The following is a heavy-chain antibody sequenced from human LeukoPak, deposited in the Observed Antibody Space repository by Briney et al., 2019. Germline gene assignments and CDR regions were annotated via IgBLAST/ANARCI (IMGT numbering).Heavy chain of an antibody. V-gene: IGHV4-59*08. CDR2: IYYSGST. Sequence: KPSETLSLTCTVSGGSISSYYWSWIRQPPGKGLEWIGYIYYSGSTNYNPSLKSRVTISVDTSKNQFSLKLSSVTAADTAVYYCASHEDPASGMGYWGQGTLVTVSS. CDR1: GGSISSYY. J-gene: IGHJ4*02. CDR3: ASHEDPASGMGY. D-gene: IGHD6-25*01.